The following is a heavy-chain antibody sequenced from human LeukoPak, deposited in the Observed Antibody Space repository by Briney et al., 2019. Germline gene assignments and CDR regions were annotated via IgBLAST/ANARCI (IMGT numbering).Heavy chain of an antibody. CDR2: IYHSGST. D-gene: IGHD3-22*01. J-gene: IGHJ4*02. V-gene: IGHV4-38-2*02. CDR1: GYSISSGYY. CDR3: ARGYYDSSGYYSPDTFFDY. Sequence: PSETLSLTCTVSGYSISSGYYWGWIRQPPGKGLEWIGSIYHSGSTYYNPSLKSRVTISVDTSKNQFSLKLSSVTAADTAVYYCARGYYDSSGYYSPDTFFDYWGQGTLVTVSS.